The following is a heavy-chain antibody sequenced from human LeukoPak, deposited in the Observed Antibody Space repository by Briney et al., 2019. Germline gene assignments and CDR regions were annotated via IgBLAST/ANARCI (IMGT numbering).Heavy chain of an antibody. D-gene: IGHD6-6*01. CDR1: GFTFSSYW. V-gene: IGHV3-7*05. CDR2: IKEDGSEK. J-gene: IGHJ4*02. CDR3: ARDLSYSISSGGSFDY. Sequence: GGSLRLSCAASGFTFSSYWMSWVRQAPGKGLEWVANIKEDGSEKYCVDSVKGRFTISRDNAKNSLYLQMNTLRAEDTAVYYCARDLSYSISSGGSFDYWGQGTLVTVSS.